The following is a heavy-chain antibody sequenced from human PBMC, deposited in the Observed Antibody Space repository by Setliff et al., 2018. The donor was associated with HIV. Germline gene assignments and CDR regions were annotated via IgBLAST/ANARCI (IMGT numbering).Heavy chain of an antibody. Sequence: TSETLSLTCTVSGGSISSHYWSWIRQPPGKGLEWIGYIYYSGSTYYNPSLKSRVTIFGDTSKNQLSLKLTSVTAADTAVYYCARASVGATGSYAFDIWGRGIRVTVSS. D-gene: IGHD1-26*01. V-gene: IGHV4-59*08. CDR2: IYYSGST. CDR1: GGSISSHY. J-gene: IGHJ3*02. CDR3: ARASVGATGSYAFDI.